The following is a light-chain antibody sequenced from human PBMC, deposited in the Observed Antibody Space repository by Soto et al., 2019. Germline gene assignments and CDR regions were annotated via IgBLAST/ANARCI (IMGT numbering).Light chain of an antibody. J-gene: IGLJ7*01. CDR2: XTN. CDR1: SGSVSTTYY. V-gene: IGLV8-61*01. CDR3: MLYMGGGLVV. Sequence: QAVVTQEPSFSVSPGGXVTLTXGLTSGSVSTTYYPSWYQQTPGQAPRTLIXXTNIRSSGVPDRFSGSILGNKAALTITGAQADDESDYHCMLYMGGGLVVFGGGTQLTVL.